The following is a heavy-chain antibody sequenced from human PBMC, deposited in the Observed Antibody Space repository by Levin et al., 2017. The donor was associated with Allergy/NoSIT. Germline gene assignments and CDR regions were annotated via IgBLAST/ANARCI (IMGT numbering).Heavy chain of an antibody. D-gene: IGHD2-2*01. V-gene: IGHV3-23*01. CDR3: AKDHCSSTTCYFDY. Sequence: AGGSLRLSCAASGFTFSTYAMSWVRQAPGQGLEWVSAVSAGGGTYYADSVRGRFTISRDDSKNTLYLQVNSLRAEDTAVYYCAKDHCSSTTCYFDYWGQGTLVTVSS. CDR1: GFTFSTYA. J-gene: IGHJ4*02. CDR2: VSAGGGT.